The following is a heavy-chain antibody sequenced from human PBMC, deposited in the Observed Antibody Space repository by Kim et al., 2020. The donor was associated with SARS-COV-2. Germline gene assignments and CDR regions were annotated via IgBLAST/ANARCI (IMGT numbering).Heavy chain of an antibody. CDR1: GFSFNTYD. CDR3: ARGFFGIEH. CDR2: IRGTSDII. Sequence: GGSLRLSCAASGFSFNTYDMNWVRQAPGKGLEWVAYIRGTSDIIYYADSVRGRFTIFRDNAKNSLYLQMNRLRDEETAVYYCARGFFGIEHRGQGTLVTVSS. V-gene: IGHV3-48*02. D-gene: IGHD3-3*01. J-gene: IGHJ1*01.